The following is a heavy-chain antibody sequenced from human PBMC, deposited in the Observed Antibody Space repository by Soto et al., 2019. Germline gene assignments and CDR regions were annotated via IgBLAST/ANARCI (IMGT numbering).Heavy chain of an antibody. J-gene: IGHJ6*02. CDR3: ARDRAIVVVPAAIRGRWDYYGMDV. CDR1: GGSISSYY. D-gene: IGHD2-2*02. V-gene: IGHV4-4*07. Sequence: QVQLQESGPGLVKPSETLSLTCTVSGGSISSYYWSWIRQPAGKGLEWIERIYTSGSTNYNPSLKSRVTMSVDTSRNQSPLKLSSVTAADTAVYYCARDRAIVVVPAAIRGRWDYYGMDVWGQGTTVTVSS. CDR2: IYTSGST.